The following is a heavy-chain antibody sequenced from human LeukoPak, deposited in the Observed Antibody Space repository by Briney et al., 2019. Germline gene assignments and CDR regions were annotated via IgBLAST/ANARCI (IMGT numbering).Heavy chain of an antibody. CDR2: INPSGGST. CDR1: GYTFTSYD. D-gene: IGHD3-9*01. V-gene: IGHV1-46*01. CDR3: ASLYYDILTGYLVDY. Sequence: ASVKVSCKASGYTFTSYDINWVRQAPGQGLEWMGIINPSGGSTSYAQKFQGRVTMTRDMSTSTVYMELSSLRSEDTAVYYCASLYYDILTGYLVDYWGQGTLVTVSS. J-gene: IGHJ4*02.